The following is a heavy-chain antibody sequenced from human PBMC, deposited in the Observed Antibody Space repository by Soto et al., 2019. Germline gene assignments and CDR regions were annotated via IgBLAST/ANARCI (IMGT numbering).Heavy chain of an antibody. CDR3: ATTLSPYYNGMHV. CDR2: IYDSGTT. J-gene: IGHJ6*02. V-gene: IGHV4-4*02. Sequence: SETLSLTCAVSGGSVSSSKWWNWVRQPPGKGLEWIGEIYDSGTTNYNPSLKNRVTISVDKSKDQFSLKLTSVSAADTAVYFCATTLSPYYNGMHVWGQGATVTVSS. CDR1: GGSVSSSKW.